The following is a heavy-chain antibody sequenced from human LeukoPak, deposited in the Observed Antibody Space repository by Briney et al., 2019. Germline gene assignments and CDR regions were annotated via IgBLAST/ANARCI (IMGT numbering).Heavy chain of an antibody. CDR2: ISWNSGSI. J-gene: IGHJ4*02. D-gene: IGHD1-26*01. CDR1: GFTFDDYA. V-gene: IGHV3-9*01. CDR3: ATGSVGATGY. Sequence: PGGSLRPSCAASGFTFDDYAMHWVRQAPGKGLEWVSGISWNSGSIGYADSVKGRFTISRDNAKNSLYLQMNSLRAEDTALYYCATGSVGATGYWGQGTLVAASS.